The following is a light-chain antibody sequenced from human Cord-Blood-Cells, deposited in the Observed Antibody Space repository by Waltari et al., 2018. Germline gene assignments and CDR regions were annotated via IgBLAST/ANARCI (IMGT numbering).Light chain of an antibody. J-gene: IGKJ3*01. CDR2: KAS. V-gene: IGKV1-5*03. CDR3: QQYNSYSS. CDR1: QSISSW. Sequence: IQMTKSPSTLSESVADRVNITCRASQSISSWLAWYQQKPGKAPKLLIYKASSLESGVPSRFSGSGSETEFTLTISSLQPDDFATYYCQQYNSYSSFGPGTKVDIK.